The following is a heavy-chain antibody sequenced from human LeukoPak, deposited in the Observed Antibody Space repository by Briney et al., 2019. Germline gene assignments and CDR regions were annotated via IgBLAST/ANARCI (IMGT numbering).Heavy chain of an antibody. CDR1: GFTFSSYG. CDR2: IRYDGSNK. V-gene: IGHV3-30*02. J-gene: IGHJ4*02. D-gene: IGHD3-22*01. CDR3: AKGQSYYYDSSGYYGSY. Sequence: GGSLRLSCAASGFTFSSYGMHWVRQAPGKGLEWVAFIRYDGSNKYYADSVKGRFTISRDNSKNTLYLQMNSLRAEDTAVYYCAKGQSYYYDSSGYYGSYWGQGTLVTVSS.